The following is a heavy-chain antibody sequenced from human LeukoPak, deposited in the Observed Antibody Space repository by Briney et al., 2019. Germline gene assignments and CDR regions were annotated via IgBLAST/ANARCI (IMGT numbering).Heavy chain of an antibody. J-gene: IGHJ4*02. V-gene: IGHV3-33*01. Sequence: PGGSLRLSCAASGFAFSTYGMHWVRQAPGKGLEWVAIIWYDGSKKYYADSVKGRFTISRDNSKNTLYLQMNSLRAEDTAVYYCARDCSGGSCLDYWGQGTLVTVSS. CDR2: IWYDGSKK. D-gene: IGHD2-15*01. CDR3: ARDCSGGSCLDY. CDR1: GFAFSTYG.